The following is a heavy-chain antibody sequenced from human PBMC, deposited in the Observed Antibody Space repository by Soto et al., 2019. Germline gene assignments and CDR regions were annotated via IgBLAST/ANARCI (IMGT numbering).Heavy chain of an antibody. D-gene: IGHD6-13*01. CDR3: AAGEASSRNLAPYYLDF. CDR1: GGSMRNYF. CDR2: IHFSGTT. Sequence: SETLSLTCTVSGGSMRNYFWTCIRQPPGKGLEWIGYIHFSGTTSFFPSYNPSLRSRVTISEDTSKKQFSLKLLSVTTADTAVYFCAAGEASSRNLAPYYLDFWGQRTLGTAAS. J-gene: IGHJ4*02. V-gene: IGHV4-59*01.